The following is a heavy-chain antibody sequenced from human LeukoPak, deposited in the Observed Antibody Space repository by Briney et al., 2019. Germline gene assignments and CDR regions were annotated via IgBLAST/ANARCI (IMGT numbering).Heavy chain of an antibody. Sequence: PGGSLRLSCAASGFTVSSNYMSWVRQAPGKGLEWVSVIYSGGSTYYADSVKGRFTISRDNSKNTLYLQMNSLRAEDTAVYYCARDRLISYNWFDPWGQGTLVTVSS. D-gene: IGHD3-16*01. CDR2: IYSGGST. CDR1: GFTVSSNY. V-gene: IGHV3-53*01. J-gene: IGHJ5*02. CDR3: ARDRLISYNWFDP.